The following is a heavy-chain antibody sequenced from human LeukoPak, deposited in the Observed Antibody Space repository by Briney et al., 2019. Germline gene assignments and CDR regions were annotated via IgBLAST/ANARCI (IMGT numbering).Heavy chain of an antibody. D-gene: IGHD2-15*01. CDR1: GFTFDDYA. V-gene: IGHV3-9*01. CDR3: AKGLGYCSGGSCYPDY. Sequence: GRSLRLSCAAFGFTFDDYAMHWVRQAPGKGLEWVSGISWNSGSIGYADSVKGRFTISRDNAKNSLYLQMNSLRAEDTALYYCAKGLGYCSGGSCYPDYWGQGTLVTVSS. CDR2: ISWNSGSI. J-gene: IGHJ4*02.